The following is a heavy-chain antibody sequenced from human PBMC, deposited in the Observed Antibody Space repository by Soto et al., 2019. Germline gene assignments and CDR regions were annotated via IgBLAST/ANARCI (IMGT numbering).Heavy chain of an antibody. CDR2: IDPSDSYT. CDR1: GYSFTSYW. J-gene: IGHJ6*02. V-gene: IGHV5-10-1*01. CDR3: ARLTGAAAGHYYYYYGMDV. Sequence: GESLKISCKGSGYSFTSYWISWVRQMPGKGLEWMGRIDPSDSYTNYSPSFQGHVTISADKSISTAYLQWSGLKASDTAMYYCARLTGAAAGHYYYYYGMDVWGQGTTVTVSS. D-gene: IGHD6-13*01.